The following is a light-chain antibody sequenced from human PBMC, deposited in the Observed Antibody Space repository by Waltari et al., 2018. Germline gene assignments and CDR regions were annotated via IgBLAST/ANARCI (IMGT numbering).Light chain of an antibody. CDR3: QQRNNWPLT. J-gene: IGKJ4*01. CDR2: DAS. Sequence: IGLTQSPATLSLSPGERATLSSRAKKSASVYLAWYQQKPGQAPRLLICDASKRATGIPARFSASGSGTDFTLTISSLEPEDSAVYYCQQRNNWPLTFGGGTKVEIK. V-gene: IGKV3-11*01. CDR1: KSASVY.